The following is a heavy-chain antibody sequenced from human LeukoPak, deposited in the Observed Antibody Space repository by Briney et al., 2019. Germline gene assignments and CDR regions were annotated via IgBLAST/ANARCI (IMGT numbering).Heavy chain of an antibody. CDR1: GCSISSSSYY. J-gene: IGHJ6*02. CDR3: ARPPFLNYGMDV. Sequence: PSETLSLTCTVSGCSISSSSYYWGWIRQPPGKGLAWIGSIYYSGSTYYNPSLKSRVTISVDTSKNQFSLKLSSVTAADTAVYYCARPPFLNYGMDVWGQGTTVTVSS. CDR2: IYYSGST. V-gene: IGHV4-39*01.